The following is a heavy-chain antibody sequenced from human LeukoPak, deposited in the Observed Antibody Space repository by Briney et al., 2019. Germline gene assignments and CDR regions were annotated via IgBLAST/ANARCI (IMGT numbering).Heavy chain of an antibody. CDR3: ASDTVDTAVGIDY. CDR1: GFTFSSHW. Sequence: PGGSLRLSCAASGFTFSSHWMHWVRQVPGKGLVWVSRTNSDGSSISYADSVKGRFTISRDNAKNTLYLQMNSLRVEDTAVYHCASDTVDTAVGIDYWGQGTLVTVSS. J-gene: IGHJ4*02. CDR2: TNSDGSSI. V-gene: IGHV3-74*01. D-gene: IGHD5-18*01.